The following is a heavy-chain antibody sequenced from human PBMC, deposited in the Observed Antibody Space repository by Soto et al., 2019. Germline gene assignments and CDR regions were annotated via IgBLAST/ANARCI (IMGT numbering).Heavy chain of an antibody. CDR3: ARRFGDACDVLAF. D-gene: IGHD2-8*01. Sequence: SETLSLTCTVSGGSISDYYRSWIRQPPGKGLEWIGYFSYGGGTNNSPSLKSRATISGDTSKNQFSLNLSSVTAADTAVYYCARRFGDACDVLAFWGQGTPDTVSS. V-gene: IGHV4-59*12. J-gene: IGHJ4*02. CDR2: FSYGGGT. CDR1: GGSISDYY.